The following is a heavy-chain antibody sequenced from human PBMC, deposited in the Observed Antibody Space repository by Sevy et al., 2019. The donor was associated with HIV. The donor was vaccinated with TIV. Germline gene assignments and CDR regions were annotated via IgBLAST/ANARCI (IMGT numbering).Heavy chain of an antibody. CDR2: INPNSGGT. V-gene: IGHV1-2*02. D-gene: IGHD6-13*01. CDR1: GYTFTGYY. J-gene: IGHJ6*02. Sequence: ASVKVSCKASGYTFTGYYMHWVRQAPGQGLEWMGWINPNSGGTNYAQKFQGRVTMTRDTSISTAYMELSRLRSDDTAVYYCAREYSSSWYWETYYYYGMDVRGQGTTVTVSS. CDR3: AREYSSSWYWETYYYYGMDV.